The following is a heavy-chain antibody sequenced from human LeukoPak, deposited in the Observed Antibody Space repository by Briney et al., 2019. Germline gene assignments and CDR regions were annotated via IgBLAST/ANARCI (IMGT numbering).Heavy chain of an antibody. CDR3: ARDRRVYCSGGSCYLDDAFDI. V-gene: IGHV4-59*01. Sequence: SETLSLTCTVSGGSISSYYWSWVRQPPGKGLEWIGYIYYSGSTNYNPSLKSRVTISVDTSKNQFSLKLSSVTAADTAVYYCARDRRVYCSGGSCYLDDAFDIWGQGTMVTVSS. D-gene: IGHD2-15*01. CDR1: GGSISSYY. CDR2: IYYSGST. J-gene: IGHJ3*02.